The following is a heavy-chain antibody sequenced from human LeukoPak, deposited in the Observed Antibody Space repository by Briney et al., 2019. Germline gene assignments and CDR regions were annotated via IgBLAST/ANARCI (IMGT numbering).Heavy chain of an antibody. V-gene: IGHV3-53*01. CDR1: GFSVSNNY. CDR2: IYSAGSS. CDR3: ARDRSYHDSSGYSWKLES. D-gene: IGHD3-22*01. J-gene: IGHJ4*02. Sequence: GGSLRLSCEASGFSVSNNYMSWVRQAPGKGLEWVSVIYSAGSSLYAESVRGRFTISRDYSTNTLSLQMNSLRAEDTAVYYCARDRSYHDSSGYSWKLESWGQGILVTVSS.